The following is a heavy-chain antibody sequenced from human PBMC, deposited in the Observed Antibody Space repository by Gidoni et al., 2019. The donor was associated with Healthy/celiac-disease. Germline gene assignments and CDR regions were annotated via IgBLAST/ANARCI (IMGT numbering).Heavy chain of an antibody. CDR3: ARGGWYGDS. Sequence: EVQLVESGGGLVQPGGSLRLSCAASGCTFSVYRMSWVRQAPGKGLEWVANVGFDESETNYVDSVKGRFTISRDNAKKSVYLHMSSLRVEDTAVYYCARGGWYGDSWGQGTLLIVSS. J-gene: IGHJ4*02. CDR1: GCTFSVYR. V-gene: IGHV3-7*01. D-gene: IGHD6-19*01. CDR2: VGFDESET.